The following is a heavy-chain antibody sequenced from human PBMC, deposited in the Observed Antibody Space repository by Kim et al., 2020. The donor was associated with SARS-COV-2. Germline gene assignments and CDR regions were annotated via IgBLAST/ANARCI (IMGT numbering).Heavy chain of an antibody. V-gene: IGHV6-1*01. D-gene: IGHD3-3*01. Sequence: SQTLSLTCAISGDSVSSNSAAWNWIRQSPSRGLEWLGRTYYRSKWYNDYAVSVKSRITINPDTSKNQFSLQLNSVTPEDTAVYYCARDRDYDFWSGQVYYYYGMDVWGQGTTVTVSS. CDR1: GDSVSSNSAA. CDR2: TYYRSKWYN. J-gene: IGHJ6*02. CDR3: ARDRDYDFWSGQVYYYYGMDV.